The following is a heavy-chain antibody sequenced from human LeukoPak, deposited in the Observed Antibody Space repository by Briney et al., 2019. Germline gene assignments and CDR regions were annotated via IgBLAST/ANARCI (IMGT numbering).Heavy chain of an antibody. V-gene: IGHV1-24*01. Sequence: ASVKVSCKVSGYTLTELSMHWVRQAPGKGLEWMGGFDPEDGETIYAQKFQGRVTMTEDTSTDTAYMELGSLRSEDTAVYYCATGTFLVGATVADYWGQGTLVTVSS. D-gene: IGHD1-26*01. CDR2: FDPEDGET. CDR3: ATGTFLVGATVADY. J-gene: IGHJ4*02. CDR1: GYTLTELS.